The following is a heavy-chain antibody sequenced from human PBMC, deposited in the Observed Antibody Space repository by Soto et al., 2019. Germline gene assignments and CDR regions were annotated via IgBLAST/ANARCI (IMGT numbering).Heavy chain of an antibody. D-gene: IGHD1-26*01. CDR3: ARVPPGGSYYYFDY. CDR1: GGSVSSGNYY. Sequence: SETLSLTCTVSGGSVSSGNYYWSWIRQPPGKGLEWIGYIYYSGSTNYNPSLKSRVTISVDTSKNQFSLKLSSVTAADTAVYYCARVPPGGSYYYFDYWGQGTLVTVSS. J-gene: IGHJ4*02. V-gene: IGHV4-61*01. CDR2: IYYSGST.